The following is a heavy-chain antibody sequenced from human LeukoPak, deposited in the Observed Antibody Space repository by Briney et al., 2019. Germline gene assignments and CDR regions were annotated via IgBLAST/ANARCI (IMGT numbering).Heavy chain of an antibody. V-gene: IGHV4-39*01. J-gene: IGHJ4*02. CDR2: IYYSGSS. D-gene: IGHD3-22*01. CDR3: ARLSHSSGYSPYC. CDR1: GGSISSSSYY. Sequence: SETLSLTCTVSGGSISSSSYYWGWIRQPPGNALEWIGSIYYSGSSNYNPSLKSRVTMSVDTSKNQFSLKLSSVTAADTAVYYCARLSHSSGYSPYCWGQGTLVTVSS.